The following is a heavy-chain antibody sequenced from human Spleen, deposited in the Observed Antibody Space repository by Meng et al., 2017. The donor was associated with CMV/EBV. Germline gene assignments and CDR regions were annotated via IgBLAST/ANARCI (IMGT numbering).Heavy chain of an antibody. CDR3: ARDSRTDTSAFGANFYYGMDV. J-gene: IGHJ6*02. CDR1: GFSVSTNY. D-gene: IGHD3-22*01. V-gene: IGHV3-53*01. CDR2: ISRGGNT. Sequence: GESLKISCAASGFSVSTNYMSWVRQAPGKGLEWVSIISRGGNTYYADPVKDRFTISRDNSMNTLYLQLNSVKTDDTAVYYCARDSRTDTSAFGANFYYGMDVWGQGTTVTVSS.